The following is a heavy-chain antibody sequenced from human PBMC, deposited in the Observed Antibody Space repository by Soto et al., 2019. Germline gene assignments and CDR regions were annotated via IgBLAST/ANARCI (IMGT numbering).Heavy chain of an antibody. V-gene: IGHV4-34*01. J-gene: IGHJ6*02. CDR2: IDPSGST. D-gene: IGHD1-1*01. CDR3: ARGTTRYYYFGLDD. CDR1: GTSFSGYY. Sequence: SETLSLTCSVYGTSFSGYYWSWIRQPPGKGLEWIGEIDPSGSTTYNPSLKSRISVSGDTSQKQFSLKLTSVTAADTAVYYCARGTTRYYYFGLDDWGQGTTVT.